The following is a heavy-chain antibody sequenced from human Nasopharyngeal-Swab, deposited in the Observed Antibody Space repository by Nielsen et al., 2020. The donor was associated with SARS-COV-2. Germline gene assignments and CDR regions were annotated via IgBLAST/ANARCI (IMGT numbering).Heavy chain of an antibody. CDR3: AGATSGSYYPFDY. J-gene: IGHJ4*02. CDR2: IYYSGST. D-gene: IGHD1-26*01. Sequence: SETLSLTCTVSGGSISSYYWSWIRQPPGKGLEWIGYIYYSGSTNYNPSLKSRVTISVDTSKNQFSLKLSSVTAADTAVYYCAGATSGSYYPFDYWGQGTLVTVSS. V-gene: IGHV4-59*01. CDR1: GGSISSYY.